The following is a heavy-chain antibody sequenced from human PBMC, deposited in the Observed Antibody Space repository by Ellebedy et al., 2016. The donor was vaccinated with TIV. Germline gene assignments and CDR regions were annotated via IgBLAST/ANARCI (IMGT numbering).Heavy chain of an antibody. V-gene: IGHV1-2*02. CDR3: ARTRGSSSVELDP. J-gene: IGHJ5*02. CDR1: GYTFTGYF. Sequence: ASVKVSCKASGYTFTGYFVHWVRQAPGQGLEWMGWINSNSGGTNYEQKFQGRVSMTRDTSISTAYMELSSLKFDDTAIYYCARTRGSSSVELDPWGQGTLVSISS. D-gene: IGHD6-6*01. CDR2: INSNSGGT.